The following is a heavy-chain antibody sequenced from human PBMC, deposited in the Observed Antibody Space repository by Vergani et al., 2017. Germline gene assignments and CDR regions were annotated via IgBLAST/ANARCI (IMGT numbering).Heavy chain of an antibody. CDR2: IYYSGST. J-gene: IGHJ5*02. CDR3: ARAPMVRGVIRFDP. V-gene: IGHV4-31*03. D-gene: IGHD3-10*01. CDR1: GGSISSGGYY. Sequence: QVQLQESGPGLVKPSQTLSLTCTVSGGSISSGGYYWSWIRQHPGKGLEWIGYIYYSGSTYYNPSLKSRVTISVDTSKNQFSLKLCSVTAADTAVYYCARAPMVRGVIRFDPWGQGTLVTVSS.